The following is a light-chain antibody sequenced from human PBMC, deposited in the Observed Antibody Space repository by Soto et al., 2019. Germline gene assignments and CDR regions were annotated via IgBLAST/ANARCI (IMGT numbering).Light chain of an antibody. CDR2: DVS. CDR1: SSDVGGYNY. CDR3: SSYTSSSTPYV. Sequence: ALTQPASVSGSTGQSITISCTGTSSDVGGYNYVSWYQQHPGKAPKLMIYDVSNRPSGVSNRFSGSKSGNTASLTISGLQADDEADYYCSSYTSSSTPYVFGTGTKVTVL. J-gene: IGLJ1*01. V-gene: IGLV2-14*01.